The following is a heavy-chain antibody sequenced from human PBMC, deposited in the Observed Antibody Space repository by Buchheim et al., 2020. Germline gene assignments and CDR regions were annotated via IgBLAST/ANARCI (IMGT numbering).Heavy chain of an antibody. J-gene: IGHJ4*02. D-gene: IGHD3-10*01. V-gene: IGHV1-18*01. CDR1: GYPFTSFV. Sequence: QVQLVQFGAEVKKPGAPVKVSCKALGYPFTSFVTSWVRQAPGQGLEWMGWISAYNGNTNHAQKLQGRVPMTTDPSPSPAYMELRSLRSDDTAVYYCARDRNGTGSYYKGKGEAAYWGQGTL. CDR2: ISAYNGNT. CDR3: ARDRNGTGSYYKGKGEAAY.